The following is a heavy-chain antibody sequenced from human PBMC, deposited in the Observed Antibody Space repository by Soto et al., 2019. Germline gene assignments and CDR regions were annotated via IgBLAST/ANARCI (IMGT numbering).Heavy chain of an antibody. V-gene: IGHV3-53*01. CDR2: LYSGGTT. CDR3: AGSTNWGLYYLDY. J-gene: IGHJ4*02. CDR1: GFSVSGNY. D-gene: IGHD7-27*01. Sequence: GGSLRLSCAASGFSVSGNYMTWVRLAPGKGLECVSILYSGGTTYYADSVKGRFTISRDKSRNTLFLQMNSLRAEDTAVYYCAGSTNWGLYYLDYWGLGTLVTVSS.